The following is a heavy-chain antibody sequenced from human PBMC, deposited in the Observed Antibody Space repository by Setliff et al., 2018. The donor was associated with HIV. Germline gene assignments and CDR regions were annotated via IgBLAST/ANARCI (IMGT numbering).Heavy chain of an antibody. CDR3: AKGGYLHAFEI. J-gene: IGHJ3*02. CDR2: INPSGTEE. CDR1: GFTFRNYW. D-gene: IGHD6-13*01. V-gene: IGHV3-7*01. Sequence: GGSLRLSCAASGFTFRNYWMSWIRQAPGKVMEVVATINPSGTEEYYVDSVKGRFTFARDNAQNSLYLQLKSLRADDTAIYYCAKGGYLHAFEIWGQGTMVTVSS.